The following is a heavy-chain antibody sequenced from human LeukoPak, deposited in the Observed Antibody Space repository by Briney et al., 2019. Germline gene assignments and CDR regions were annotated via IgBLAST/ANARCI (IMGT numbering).Heavy chain of an antibody. CDR2: IKPDGGKE. D-gene: IGHD3-22*01. J-gene: IGHJ4*02. CDR3: ATPLDYYDSSGYHRGGD. V-gene: IGHV3-7*03. CDR1: GFTFSSYA. Sequence: GRSLRLSCAASGFTFSSYAMSWVRQAPGKGLEWVANIKPDGGKENYVDSVKGRFTISRDNAKNSLYLQMNSLRAEDTAVYYCATPLDYYDSSGYHRGGDWGQGTLVTVSS.